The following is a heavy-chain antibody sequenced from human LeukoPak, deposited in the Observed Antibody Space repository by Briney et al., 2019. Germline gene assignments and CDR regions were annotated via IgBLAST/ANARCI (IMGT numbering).Heavy chain of an antibody. V-gene: IGHV4-34*01. CDR1: GGSFSGYY. J-gene: IGHJ6*02. CDR2: INHSGST. Sequence: PSETLSLTCAVYGGSFSGYYWSWIRQPPGKGLEWIGEINHSGSTNYNPSLKSRVTISVDTSKNQFSLKLSSVTAADTAVYYCARHQSTFGVVSGGMDVWGQGTTVTVSS. CDR3: ARHQSTFGVVSGGMDV. D-gene: IGHD3-16*01.